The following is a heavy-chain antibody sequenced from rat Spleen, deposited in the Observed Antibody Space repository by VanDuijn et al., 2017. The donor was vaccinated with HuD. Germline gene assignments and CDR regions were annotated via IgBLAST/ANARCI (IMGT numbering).Heavy chain of an antibody. V-gene: IGHV2-63*01. Sequence: QVQLKESGPGLVQPSQTLSLTCTVSGLSLTSNSVSWIRQPPGKGLEWMGRMRYDGDTYYNSALKSRLSISRDTSKNQIFLKMNSLQIDDTGTYYCTRDQYSFDYWGQGVMVTVSS. CDR3: TRDQYSFDY. CDR2: MRYDGDT. J-gene: IGHJ2*01. CDR1: GLSLTSNS.